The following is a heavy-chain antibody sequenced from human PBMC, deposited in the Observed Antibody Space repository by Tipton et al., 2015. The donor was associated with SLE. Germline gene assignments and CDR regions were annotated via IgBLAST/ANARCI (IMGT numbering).Heavy chain of an antibody. D-gene: IGHD1-26*01. J-gene: IGHJ6*03. Sequence: SLRLSCEASGYNFRRNGMSWVRQAPGKGLEWVSCISDSGDVTYYRDSVRGRFTVSRDNSKNTLYLEMNSLRSEDTAVYYCARDPTSYYGYYYMDVWGKGTTVTVSS. CDR2: ISDSGDVT. V-gene: IGHV3-23*01. CDR3: ARDPTSYYGYYYMDV. CDR1: GYNFRRNG.